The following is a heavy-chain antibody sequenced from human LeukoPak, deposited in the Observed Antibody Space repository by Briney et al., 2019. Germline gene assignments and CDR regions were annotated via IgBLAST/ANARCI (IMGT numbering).Heavy chain of an antibody. D-gene: IGHD3-10*01. CDR1: GFTFSSYS. CDR2: ISSSSSYI. CDR3: AKGDVLLWFGELSGRPN. Sequence: GGSLRLSCAASGFTFSSYSMNWVRQAPGKGLEWVSSISSSSSYIYYADSVKGRLTISRDNAKNSLYLQMNSLRAEDTAVYYCAKGDVLLWFGELSGRPNWGQGTLVTVSS. J-gene: IGHJ4*02. V-gene: IGHV3-21*01.